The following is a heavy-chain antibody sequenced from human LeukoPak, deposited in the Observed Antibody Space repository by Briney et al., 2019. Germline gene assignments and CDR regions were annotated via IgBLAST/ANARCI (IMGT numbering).Heavy chain of an antibody. Sequence: ASVKVSCPASGYTFTSYYMHWVRQAPGQGLEWMGIINPSGGSTSYAQKFQGRVTMTRDTSTSTVYMELSSLRSEDTAVYYCARQVATGGFDYWGQGTLVTVSS. CDR3: ARQVATGGFDY. CDR2: INPSGGST. J-gene: IGHJ4*02. CDR1: GYTFTSYY. D-gene: IGHD5-12*01. V-gene: IGHV1-46*01.